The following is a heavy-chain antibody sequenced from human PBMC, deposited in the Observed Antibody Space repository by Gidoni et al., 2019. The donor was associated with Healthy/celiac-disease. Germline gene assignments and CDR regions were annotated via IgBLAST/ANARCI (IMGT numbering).Heavy chain of an antibody. V-gene: IGHV1-69*02. J-gene: IGHJ5*02. CDR2: IIPILGIA. CDR1: GGTFSSYT. D-gene: IGHD6-19*01. CDR3: ASGGSSGWYET. Sequence: QVQLVQSGDEVKKPGSSVKVSCKASGGTFSSYTISWVRQAPGQGLEWMGRIIPILGIANYAQKFQGRVTITADKSTSTAYMELSSLRSEDTAVYYCASGGSSGWYETWGQGTLVTVSS.